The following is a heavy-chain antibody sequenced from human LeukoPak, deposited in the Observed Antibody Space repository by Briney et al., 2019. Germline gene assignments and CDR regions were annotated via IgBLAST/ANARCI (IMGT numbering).Heavy chain of an antibody. D-gene: IGHD4-11*01. CDR3: ADSNYWYPDDY. J-gene: IGHJ4*02. V-gene: IGHV3-23*01. Sequence: PGGSLRLSCAASGFTFSNYAMRWVRQAPGKGLEWVSSITGSGDSTYYADSVKGRFTISRDNSQNTLYLQMNSLRAEDTAVYYCADSNYWYPDDYWGQGTLVTVSS. CDR1: GFTFSNYA. CDR2: ITGSGDST.